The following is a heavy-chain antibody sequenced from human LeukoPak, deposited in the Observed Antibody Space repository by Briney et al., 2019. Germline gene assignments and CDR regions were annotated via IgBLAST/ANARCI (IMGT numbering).Heavy chain of an antibody. Sequence: GGSLRLSCAASGFTFSGSAMHWVRQASGKGLEWVGRIRSKANSYATAYAASVKGRFTISRDDSKNTAYLQMNSLKTEDTAVYYCTRHIEGYCSGGSCYSLHYDHRRGPNWFDPWGQGTLVTVSS. J-gene: IGHJ5*02. CDR1: GFTFSGSA. CDR3: TRHIEGYCSGGSCYSLHYDHRRGPNWFDP. CDR2: IRSKANSYAT. V-gene: IGHV3-73*01. D-gene: IGHD2-15*01.